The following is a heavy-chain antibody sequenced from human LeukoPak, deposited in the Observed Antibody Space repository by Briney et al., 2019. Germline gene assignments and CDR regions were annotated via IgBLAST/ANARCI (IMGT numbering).Heavy chain of an antibody. D-gene: IGHD2-2*01. J-gene: IGHJ6*03. V-gene: IGHV1-69*13. CDR1: GGTFSSYA. CDR3: ASTPCSSTSCYYYYYYMDV. CDR2: IIPIFGTA. Sequence: SVKVSCKASGGTFSSYAISWVRQAPGQGLEWMGGIIPIFGTANYAQKFQGRVTITADESTSTAYMELSSLRSEDTAVYYCASTPCSSTSCYYYYYYMDVWGKGTTVTVS.